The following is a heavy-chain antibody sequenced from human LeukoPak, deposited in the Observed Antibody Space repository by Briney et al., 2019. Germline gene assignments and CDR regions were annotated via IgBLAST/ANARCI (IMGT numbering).Heavy chain of an antibody. CDR3: AKASTRDFWSGSAIDY. J-gene: IGHJ4*02. Sequence: PGGSLRLSCAASGFTFSYHWMTWVRQAPGKGLEWVANIKNDGTVKNYVDSVKGRFTISRDNAKNTLYLQMNSLRAEDTAVYYCAKASTRDFWSGSAIDYWGQGTLVTVSS. CDR2: IKNDGTVK. V-gene: IGHV3-7*03. CDR1: GFTFSYHW. D-gene: IGHD3-3*01.